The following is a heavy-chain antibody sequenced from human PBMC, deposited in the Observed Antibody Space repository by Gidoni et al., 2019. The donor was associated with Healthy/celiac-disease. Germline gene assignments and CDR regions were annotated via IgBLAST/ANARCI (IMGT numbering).Heavy chain of an antibody. CDR2: ISGSGCST. Sequence: CAASGFTFSSYAMSWVRQAPGKGLEWVSAISGSGCSTYYADSVKGRFTISRDNSKNTLYLQMNSLRAEDTAVYYCAKDLEPYCGGDCSYGYWGQGTLVTVSS. J-gene: IGHJ4*02. D-gene: IGHD2-21*01. CDR1: GFTFSSYA. CDR3: AKDLEPYCGGDCSYGY. V-gene: IGHV3-23*01.